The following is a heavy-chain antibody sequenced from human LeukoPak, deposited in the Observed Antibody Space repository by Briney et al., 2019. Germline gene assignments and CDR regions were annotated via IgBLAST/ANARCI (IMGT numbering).Heavy chain of an antibody. Sequence: GGSLRLSCAASGFTFSSYGMHWVRQAPPKGLEWVAVISYDGSNKYYADSVKGRFTISRDNSKNTLYLQMNSLRAEDTAVYYCAKDHGGSYYLTYYFDYWGQGTLVTVSS. J-gene: IGHJ4*02. D-gene: IGHD1-26*01. V-gene: IGHV3-30*18. CDR1: GFTFSSYG. CDR2: ISYDGSNK. CDR3: AKDHGGSYYLTYYFDY.